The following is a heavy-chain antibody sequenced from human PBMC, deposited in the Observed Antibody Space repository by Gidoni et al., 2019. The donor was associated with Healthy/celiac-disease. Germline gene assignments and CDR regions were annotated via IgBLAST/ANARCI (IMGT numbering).Heavy chain of an antibody. J-gene: IGHJ4*02. D-gene: IGHD3-22*01. Sequence: QVQLVDSGGGVVQPGRSLRLSCAASGFTFSSYDMPWVRQAPGKGLEWGAVISYDGSKKYYADSVKGRLTISRDNSKNTRYLQMNSLRAEDTAVYYCARDQMVERRSPPGYYDRSGYYYGLDYWGQGTLVTVSS. CDR1: GFTFSSYD. V-gene: IGHV3-30-3*01. CDR3: ARDQMVERRSPPGYYDRSGYYYGLDY. CDR2: ISYDGSKK.